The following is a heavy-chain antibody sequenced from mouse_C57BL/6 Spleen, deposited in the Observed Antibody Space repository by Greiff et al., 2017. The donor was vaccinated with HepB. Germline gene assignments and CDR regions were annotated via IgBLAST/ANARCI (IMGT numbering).Heavy chain of an antibody. CDR1: GYAFSSSW. CDR2: IYPGDGDT. V-gene: IGHV1-82*01. D-gene: IGHD1-1*01. J-gene: IGHJ2*01. CDR3: ARATVYFDY. Sequence: QVQLQQSGPELVKPGASVKISCKASGYAFSSSWMNWVKQRPGKGLEWIGRIYPGDGDTNYNGKFKGKATLTADKSSSTAYMQLSSLTSEDSAVYLGARATVYFDYWGQGTTLTVSS.